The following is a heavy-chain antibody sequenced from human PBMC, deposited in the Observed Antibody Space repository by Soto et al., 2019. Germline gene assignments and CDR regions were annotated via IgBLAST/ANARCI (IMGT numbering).Heavy chain of an antibody. J-gene: IGHJ4*02. CDR3: AKKVPYDSSGYYGVPSAY. CDR2: ISGSGGSK. Sequence: GGSLILSCAASGFTFSSCPMGWVRQAPGKGLEWVSAISGSGGSKYYADSVKGRFTISRDNSKNTLYLQMNSLRAEDTALYYCAKKVPYDSSGYYGVPSAYWTQGTLVPVSS. D-gene: IGHD3-22*01. CDR1: GFTFSSCP. V-gene: IGHV3-23*01.